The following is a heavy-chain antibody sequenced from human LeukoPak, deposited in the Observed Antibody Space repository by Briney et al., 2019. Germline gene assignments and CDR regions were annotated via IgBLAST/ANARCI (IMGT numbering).Heavy chain of an antibody. V-gene: IGHV3-30*03. J-gene: IGHJ4*02. D-gene: IGHD6-13*01. CDR2: ISYDGSNK. Sequence: PGGSLRLSCAASGFTFSSYGMHWVRQAPGKGLEWVAVISYDGSNKHYADSVKGRFIISRDNSKNTLYLQMNSLRAEDTAVYYCARGPSSSWDYFDYWGQGTLVTVSS. CDR1: GFTFSSYG. CDR3: ARGPSSSWDYFDY.